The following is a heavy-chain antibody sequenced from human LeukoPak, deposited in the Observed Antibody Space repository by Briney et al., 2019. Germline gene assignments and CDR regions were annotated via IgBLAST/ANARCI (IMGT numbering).Heavy chain of an antibody. CDR3: ALYGEYAYGIKA. V-gene: IGHV1-69*04. J-gene: IGHJ6*02. Sequence: ASVKVSRKASGGTFSSYAISWVRQAPGQGLEWMGRIIPILGIANYAQKFQGRVTITADKSTSTAYMELSSLRSEDTAVYYCALYGEYAYGIKAWGQGDTVTVSS. D-gene: IGHD4-17*01. CDR2: IIPILGIA. CDR1: GGTFSSYA.